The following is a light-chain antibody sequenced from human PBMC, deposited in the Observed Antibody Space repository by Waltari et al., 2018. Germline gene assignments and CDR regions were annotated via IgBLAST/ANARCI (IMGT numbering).Light chain of an antibody. CDR2: YDT. J-gene: IGLJ3*02. V-gene: IGLV3-21*04. CDR1: NIERKT. Sequence: SYVLTQPPSVSVAPGKTARITCGGNNIERKTVHWYQRRPGQAPVLVISYDTDRPSGIPERFSGSNSENTATLTISRVEVGDAADYFCQVWDNDSEEGVFGGGTKLTVL. CDR3: QVWDNDSEEGV.